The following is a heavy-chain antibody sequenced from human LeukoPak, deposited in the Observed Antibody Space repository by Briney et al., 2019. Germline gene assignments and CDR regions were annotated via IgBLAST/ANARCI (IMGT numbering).Heavy chain of an antibody. Sequence: PSETLSLTCAVYGGSFSGYYWSWIRQPPGKGLEWIGEINHSGSTNYNPSLKSRVTISVDTSKNQVSLKLSSVTAADTAVYYCARVRSTSPYGMDVWGQGTTVTVSS. CDR3: ARVRSTSPYGMDV. V-gene: IGHV4-34*01. CDR2: INHSGST. D-gene: IGHD2-2*01. J-gene: IGHJ6*02. CDR1: GGSFSGYY.